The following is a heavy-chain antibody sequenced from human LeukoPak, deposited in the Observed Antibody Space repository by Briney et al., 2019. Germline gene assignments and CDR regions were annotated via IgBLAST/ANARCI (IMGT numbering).Heavy chain of an antibody. D-gene: IGHD6-13*01. CDR3: ARGVSSSWYYYYFDY. CDR2: ISSSSYI. CDR1: GFTFSSYS. V-gene: IGHV3-21*01. Sequence: GGSLRLSCAASGFTFSSYSMNWVRQAPGKGLEWVSSISSSSYIYYADSVKGRFTISRDNAKNSLYLQMNSLRAEDTAVYYCARGVSSSWYYYYFDYWGQGTLVTVSS. J-gene: IGHJ4*02.